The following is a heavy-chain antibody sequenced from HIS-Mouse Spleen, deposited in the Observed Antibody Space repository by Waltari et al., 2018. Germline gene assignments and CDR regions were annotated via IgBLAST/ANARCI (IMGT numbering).Heavy chain of an antibody. Sequence: QLQLQESGPGLVKPSETLSLTCTVPGGSIRRSSYYWGWIPQRPGKGLEWIGSIYYSGSTYYNPSLKSRVTISVDTSKNQFSLKLSSVTAADTAVYYCAREIPYSSSWYDWYFDLWGRGTLVTVSS. CDR1: GGSIRRSSYY. V-gene: IGHV4-39*07. CDR3: AREIPYSSSWYDWYFDL. CDR2: IYYSGST. J-gene: IGHJ2*01. D-gene: IGHD6-13*01.